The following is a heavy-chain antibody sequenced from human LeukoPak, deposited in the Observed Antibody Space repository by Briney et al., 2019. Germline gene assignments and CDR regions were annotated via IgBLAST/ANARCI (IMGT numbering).Heavy chain of an antibody. D-gene: IGHD3-10*02. J-gene: IGHJ4*02. Sequence: GRSLRLSCAASGFTFSSYAMHWVRQAPGKGLEWVAVISYDGSNKYYADSVQGRFTISRDNAQNSLYLQMSSLRAEDTAVYYCARNVYNFDYWGQGTLVTVSS. CDR1: GFTFSSYA. V-gene: IGHV3-30-3*01. CDR3: ARNVYNFDY. CDR2: ISYDGSNK.